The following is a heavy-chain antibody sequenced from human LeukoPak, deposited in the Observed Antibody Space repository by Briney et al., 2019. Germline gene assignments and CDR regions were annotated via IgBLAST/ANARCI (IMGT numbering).Heavy chain of an antibody. V-gene: IGHV3-7*01. CDR3: ARGHTAVTRHFDF. CDR2: IKQDGSEK. CDR1: GFTFSSYW. J-gene: IGHJ4*02. Sequence: GGSLRLSCAASGFTFSSYWMSWVRQAPGKGLEWVANIKQDGSEKYYVDSVKGRFTISRDDAKNLPYLDMNSLRAEDTAVYYCARGHTAVTRHFDFWGQGTLVTVSS. D-gene: IGHD4-17*01.